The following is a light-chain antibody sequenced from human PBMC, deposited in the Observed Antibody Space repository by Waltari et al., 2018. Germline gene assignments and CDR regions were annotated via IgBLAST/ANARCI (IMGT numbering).Light chain of an antibody. V-gene: IGKV3-20*01. CDR1: QNLSSSH. J-gene: IGKJ5*01. Sequence: EIVLTQSPGTLSLSPGDGATLSCRASQNLSSSHLAWYLQKPGQAPRLLMNGASRRATGIPDRFSGSGSGTDFTLTISRLGPEDFAVFYCHQFGESPDTFGQGTRLEIK. CDR2: GAS. CDR3: HQFGESPDT.